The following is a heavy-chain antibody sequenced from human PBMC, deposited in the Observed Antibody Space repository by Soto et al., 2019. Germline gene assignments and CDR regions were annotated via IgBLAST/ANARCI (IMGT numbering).Heavy chain of an antibody. V-gene: IGHV4-59*01. CDR1: GDSITAYY. CDR2: IYHNGET. CDR3: ARDKGGEFLKGSGMDV. D-gene: IGHD3-10*01. J-gene: IGHJ6*02. Sequence: QMQLQESGPGLVKPSETLSLICSVSGDSITAYYLSWLRQSPGKELEWIGYIYHNGETNYNPSLXSXVXIAXDTSKTQFSLRLSSVTAADTGVYYCARDKGGEFLKGSGMDVWGQGTTVIVSS.